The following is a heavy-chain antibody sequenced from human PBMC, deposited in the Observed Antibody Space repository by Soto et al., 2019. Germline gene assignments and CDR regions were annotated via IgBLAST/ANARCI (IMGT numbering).Heavy chain of an antibody. CDR3: ARDSSPQGYCSGGSCPPEGWFDP. CDR1: GFTFSSYG. CDR2: IWYDGSNK. Sequence: QVQLVESGGGVVQPGRSLRLSYAASGFTFSSYGMHWVRQAPGKGLEWVAVIWYDGSNKYYADSVKGRFTISRDNSKNTLYLQMNSLRAEDTAVYYCARDSSPQGYCSGGSCPPEGWFDPWGQGTLVTVSS. J-gene: IGHJ5*02. D-gene: IGHD2-15*01. V-gene: IGHV3-33*01.